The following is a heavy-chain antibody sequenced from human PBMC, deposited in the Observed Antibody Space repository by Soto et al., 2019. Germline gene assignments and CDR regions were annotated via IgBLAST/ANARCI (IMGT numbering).Heavy chain of an antibody. CDR2: IYHTGSS. CDR3: ARALSDYDYALDV. V-gene: IGHV4-59*01. CDR1: GGSISLFY. Sequence: PSETLSLTCNVSGGSISLFYWAWVRQPPGKGLEWIGFIYHTGSSSSDPSLKSRVTMSVDTSKKQISLKLRSVTAADTAVYYCARALSDYDYALDVWGQGATVTVSS. J-gene: IGHJ6*02. D-gene: IGHD2-15*01.